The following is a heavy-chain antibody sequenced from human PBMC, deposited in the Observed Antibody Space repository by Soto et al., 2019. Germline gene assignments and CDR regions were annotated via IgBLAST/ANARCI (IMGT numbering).Heavy chain of an antibody. D-gene: IGHD6-13*01. CDR2: INPSGVRT. CDR3: AREGLAAAGQGGMDV. Sequence: QVQLVQSGAEVKKPGASVKVSCKASGYTFSYYYMHWVRQAPGQGLEWMGMINPSGVRTTYAQKFQGRVTMSRDTSTSTLYLEVSSLRSEDTAVYYCAREGLAAAGQGGMDVWGQGTTVTVSS. J-gene: IGHJ6*02. CDR1: GYTFSYYY. V-gene: IGHV1-46*01.